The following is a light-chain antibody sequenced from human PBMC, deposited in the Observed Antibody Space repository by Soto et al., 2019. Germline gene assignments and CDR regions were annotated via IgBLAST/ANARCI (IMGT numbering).Light chain of an antibody. CDR1: QSISSY. CDR3: QHSYTTPPT. Sequence: DIQMTQSPSSLSASVGDRVTITCRASQSISSYLNWYQQKPGKAPKLLIYAASSLQSGVPSRFSVSASGTDFTLTISSLQPEYFAPYYCQHSYTTPPTFGQGTKLEIK. CDR2: AAS. V-gene: IGKV1-39*01. J-gene: IGKJ2*01.